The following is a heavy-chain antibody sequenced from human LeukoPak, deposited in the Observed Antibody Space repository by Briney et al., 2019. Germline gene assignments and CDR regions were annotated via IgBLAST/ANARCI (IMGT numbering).Heavy chain of an antibody. CDR2: IYSGGST. CDR1: GFTFSSYG. V-gene: IGHV3-53*01. Sequence: GGSLRLSCAASGFTFSSYGMSWVRQAPGKGLEWVSVIYSGGSTYYADSVKGRFTISRDNSKNTLYLQMNSLRAEDTAVYYCARGGGDYGEFDPWGQGTLVTVSS. CDR3: ARGGGDYGEFDP. D-gene: IGHD4-17*01. J-gene: IGHJ5*02.